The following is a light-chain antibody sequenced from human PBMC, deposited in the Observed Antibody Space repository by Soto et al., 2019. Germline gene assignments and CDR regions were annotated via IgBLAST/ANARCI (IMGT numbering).Light chain of an antibody. CDR2: EAS. CDR3: QHLYTLPFT. CDR1: HDISTF. V-gene: IGKV1-9*01. Sequence: DIQLTQSPSLLSASIGDRVTITCRASHDISTFLAWYQQKPGKAPKLLIYEASTLQSGVPSRFSGSGSGTDFTLTISGLLPEDFAAYHCQHLYTLPFTFGQGTRL. J-gene: IGKJ5*01.